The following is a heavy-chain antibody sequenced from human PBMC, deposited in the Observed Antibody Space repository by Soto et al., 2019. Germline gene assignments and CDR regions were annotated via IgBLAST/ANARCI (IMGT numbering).Heavy chain of an antibody. J-gene: IGHJ4*02. CDR2: VSIGGST. CDR1: GFTFSSYA. Sequence: TGGSLRLSCAASGFTFSSYAMGWVRQGPGKGLEWVAVVSIGGSTHYADSVRGRFTISRDNSKNTLSLQMNSLTAEDTAVYFCAKRHGAGGHFDYWGQGALVTVSS. D-gene: IGHD2-8*01. CDR3: AKRHGAGGHFDY. V-gene: IGHV3-23*01.